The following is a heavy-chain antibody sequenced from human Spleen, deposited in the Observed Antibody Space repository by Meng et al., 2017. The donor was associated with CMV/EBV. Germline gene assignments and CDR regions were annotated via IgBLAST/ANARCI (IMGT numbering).Heavy chain of an antibody. D-gene: IGHD4-23*01. CDR1: GASISGSRYY. CDR3: ARSKLRDNWFDP. J-gene: IGHJ5*02. V-gene: IGHV4-39*07. Sequence: SETLSLTCTVSGASISGSRYYWGWIRQSPGRGLEWIGDIFHSGSTYYNSSLKRRVTLSVDTSKNQFSLKLSSVTAADTAVYYCARSKLRDNWFDPWGQGTLVTVSS. CDR2: IFHSGST.